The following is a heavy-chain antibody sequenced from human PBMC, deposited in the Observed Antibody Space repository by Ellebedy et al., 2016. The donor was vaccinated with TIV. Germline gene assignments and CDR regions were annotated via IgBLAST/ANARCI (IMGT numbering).Heavy chain of an antibody. CDR2: ISSSSSYI. CDR3: AKDRSSGSYKPHYMDV. J-gene: IGHJ6*03. V-gene: IGHV3-21*04. Sequence: GGSLRLXCAASGFTFSSYSMNWVRQAPGKGLEWVSSISSSSSYIYYADSVKGRFTISRDNAKNSLYLQMNSLRADDTAVYYCAKDRSSGSYKPHYMDVWGKGTTVTVSS. D-gene: IGHD1-26*01. CDR1: GFTFSSYS.